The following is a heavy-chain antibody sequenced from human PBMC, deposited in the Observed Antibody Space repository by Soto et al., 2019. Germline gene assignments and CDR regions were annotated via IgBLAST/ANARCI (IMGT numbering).Heavy chain of an antibody. D-gene: IGHD3-16*02. Sequence: GGSLRLSCAASGFAFSSFEMNWVRQAPGKGLEWVSYITSSGSTIYYADSVKGRFTISRDNAKNSLYLQMNSLRAEDSAVYYCARGNSPVNVYWGQGTLVTVSS. CDR1: GFAFSSFE. CDR3: ARGNSPVNVY. J-gene: IGHJ4*02. V-gene: IGHV3-48*03. CDR2: ITSSGSTI.